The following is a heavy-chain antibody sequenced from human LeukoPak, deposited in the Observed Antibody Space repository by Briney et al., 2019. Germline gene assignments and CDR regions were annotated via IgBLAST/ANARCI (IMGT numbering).Heavy chain of an antibody. CDR3: ARDNWAGYSSSWYPDAFDI. CDR1: GFSFSGHW. Sequence: PGGSLRLSCTASGFSFSGHWMHWARQLPGKGLVWVSRISPTGSTTSYADSVKGRFTVSRDNAKNTLYLQVNNLRAEDTAVYYCARDNWAGYSSSWYPDAFDIWGQGTMVTVSS. CDR2: ISPTGSTT. V-gene: IGHV3-74*01. J-gene: IGHJ3*02. D-gene: IGHD6-13*01.